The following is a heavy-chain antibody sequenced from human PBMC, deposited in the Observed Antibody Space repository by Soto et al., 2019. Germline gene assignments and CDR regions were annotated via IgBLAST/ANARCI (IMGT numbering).Heavy chain of an antibody. CDR2: ISGSGGSS. Sequence: GGSLRLSCAAAGFAFSTYAMTWVRQAPGKGLEWVSVISGSGGSSYYAASVKGRFTISRDNSKNTLFLQMNGLRAEDTAVYYCAKVTKRAAAGRYEYYKYGMDVWGQGTTVTSP. V-gene: IGHV3-23*01. CDR3: AKVTKRAAAGRYEYYKYGMDV. J-gene: IGHJ6*02. D-gene: IGHD6-13*01. CDR1: GFAFSTYA.